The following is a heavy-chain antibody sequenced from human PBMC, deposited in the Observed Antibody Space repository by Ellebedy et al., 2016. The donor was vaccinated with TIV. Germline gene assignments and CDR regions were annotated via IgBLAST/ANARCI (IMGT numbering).Heavy chain of an antibody. Sequence: GGSLRLSCKGSGYSFTSYWIGWVRQMPGKGLEWMGNIYPGDSDTRYSPSFQGQVTISADKSISTAYLQWSSLKASDTAMYYCARTDFWSGIGDYFDYWGQGTLVTVSS. CDR3: ARTDFWSGIGDYFDY. CDR1: GYSFTSYW. D-gene: IGHD3-3*01. CDR2: IYPGDSDT. V-gene: IGHV5-51*01. J-gene: IGHJ4*02.